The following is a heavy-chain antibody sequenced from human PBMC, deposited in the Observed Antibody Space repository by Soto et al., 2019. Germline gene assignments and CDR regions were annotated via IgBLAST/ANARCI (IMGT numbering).Heavy chain of an antibody. D-gene: IGHD6-19*01. CDR3: ARSPDSSGWYRGFADY. CDR2: IYYSGST. V-gene: IGHV4-61*01. Sequence: SETPSLTCTVSGGSVSSGSYYWSWIRQPPGKGLEWIGYIYYSGSTNYNPSLKSRVTISVDTSKNQFSLKLSSVTAADTAVYYCARSPDSSGWYRGFADYWGQGTLVTVSS. CDR1: GGSVSSGSYY. J-gene: IGHJ4*02.